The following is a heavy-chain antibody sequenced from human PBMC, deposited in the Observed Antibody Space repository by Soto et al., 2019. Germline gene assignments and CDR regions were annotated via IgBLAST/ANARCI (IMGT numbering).Heavy chain of an antibody. V-gene: IGHV4-59*01. Sequence: PSETLSLTCTVSGGSISSYYWSWIRQPPGKGLEWIGYIYYSGSTNYNPSPKSRVTISVDTSKNQFSLKLSSVSAADTAVYYCARQGYLDAFDIWGQGTMVTVSS. CDR1: GGSISSYY. CDR3: ARQGYLDAFDI. CDR2: IYYSGST. D-gene: IGHD1-1*01. J-gene: IGHJ3*02.